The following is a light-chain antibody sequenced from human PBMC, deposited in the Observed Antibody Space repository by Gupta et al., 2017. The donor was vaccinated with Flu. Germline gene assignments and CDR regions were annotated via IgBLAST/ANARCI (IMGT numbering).Light chain of an antibody. J-gene: IGKJ1*01. Sequence: IVLTQSPGTLSLSPGERATLSCRASQSVSSSYLAWYQQKPGQAPKLLICGASSRATGIPDRFSGSGSGTYFPLTISRLEPEDFAFYYCQQYGSSPTTFGQGTKVEIK. V-gene: IGKV3-20*01. CDR1: QSVSSSY. CDR3: QQYGSSPTT. CDR2: GAS.